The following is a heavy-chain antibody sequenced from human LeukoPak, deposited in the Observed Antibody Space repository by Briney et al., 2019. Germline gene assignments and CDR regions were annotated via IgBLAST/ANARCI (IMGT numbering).Heavy chain of an antibody. V-gene: IGHV3-23*01. CDR3: AKGIPLRGYSGYAQLDY. J-gene: IGHJ4*02. Sequence: GGSLRLSSAASGFTFSSYSMYWVRQAPGKGLEWVSAISGSGGSTYYADSVKGRFTISRDNSKNTLYLQMNSLRAEDTAVYYCAKGIPLRGYSGYAQLDYWGQGTLVTVSS. CDR1: GFTFSSYS. D-gene: IGHD5-12*01. CDR2: ISGSGGST.